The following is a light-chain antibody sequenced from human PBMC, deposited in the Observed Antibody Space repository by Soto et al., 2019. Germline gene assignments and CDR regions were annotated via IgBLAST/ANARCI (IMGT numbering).Light chain of an antibody. J-gene: IGLJ2*01. CDR1: SSDVGGYNY. V-gene: IGLV2-14*01. CDR3: SSYTSSGTLVV. Sequence: QSALTQAASVSGSPGQSITISCTGTSSDVGGYNYVSWYQQHPGKAPKLMIYDVSNRPSGVSNRFSGSKSGNTASLTISGLQAEDEADYYCSSYTSSGTLVVFGGGTKLTVL. CDR2: DVS.